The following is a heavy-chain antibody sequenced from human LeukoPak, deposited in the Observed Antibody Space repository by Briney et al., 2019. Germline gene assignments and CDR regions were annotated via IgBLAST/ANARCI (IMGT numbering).Heavy chain of an antibody. D-gene: IGHD3-22*01. CDR1: GHTLTELS. CDR2: FDPEDAKT. CDR3: ATNPYYYDTSGYYSMDY. Sequence: ASVKVSCKVSGHTLTELSMHWVRQTPGKGLEWMGGFDPEDAKTIYAQKFQGRVTMTEDTFTDTAYMELSSLRAEDTAVYYCATNPYYYDTSGYYSMDYWGQGTLVTVSS. J-gene: IGHJ4*02. V-gene: IGHV1-24*01.